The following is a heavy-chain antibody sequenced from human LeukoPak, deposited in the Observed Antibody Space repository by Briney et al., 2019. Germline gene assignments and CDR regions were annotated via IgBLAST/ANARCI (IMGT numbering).Heavy chain of an antibody. V-gene: IGHV3-7*01. CDR3: TRGLPEGGYRYGQPGQDY. J-gene: IGHJ4*02. CDR1: GFTFSTYS. D-gene: IGHD5-18*01. CDR2: IKEDGSEK. Sequence: GGCLRLSCAVSGFTFSTYSMNWVRQAPGKGLEWVANIKEDGSEKYYVDSVKGRFTFSRDNAKNSLYLQMDSLRAEDTALYYCTRGLPEGGYRYGQPGQDYWGQGTLVTVSS.